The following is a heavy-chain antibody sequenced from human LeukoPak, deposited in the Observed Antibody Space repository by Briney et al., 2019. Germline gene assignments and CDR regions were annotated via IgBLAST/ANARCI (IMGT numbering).Heavy chain of an antibody. D-gene: IGHD3-22*01. CDR1: GYSISSGYY. J-gene: IGHJ4*02. V-gene: IGHV4-38-2*02. CDR3: ARAGYYYDSSGPIYS. Sequence: PSETLSLTCTVSGYSISSGYYWGWIRRPPGKGLEWIGSIYHSGSTYYNPSLKSRVTISVDTSKNQFSLKLSSVTAADTAVYYCARAGYYYDSSGPIYSWGQGTLVTVSS. CDR2: IYHSGST.